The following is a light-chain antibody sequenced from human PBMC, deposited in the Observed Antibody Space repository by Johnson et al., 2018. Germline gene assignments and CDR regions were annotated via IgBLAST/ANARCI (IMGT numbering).Light chain of an antibody. CDR2: VNN. CDR3: GTWDSSLSAGNV. V-gene: IGLV1-51*02. CDR1: SSNIGNNY. Sequence: QSVLTQPPSVSAAPGQKVTISCSGSSSNIGNNYVSWYQQLPGTALKLLIYVNNTRPSRIPDRFSGSQSRTSATLPIPGLQTGDEADYYCGTWDSSLSAGNVFGTGTKVTVL. J-gene: IGLJ1*01.